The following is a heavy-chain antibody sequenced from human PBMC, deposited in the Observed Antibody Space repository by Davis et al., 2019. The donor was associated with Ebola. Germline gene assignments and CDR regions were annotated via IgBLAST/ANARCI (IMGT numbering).Heavy chain of an antibody. CDR2: INHSGST. J-gene: IGHJ6*02. V-gene: IGHV4-34*01. D-gene: IGHD5/OR15-5a*01. CDR3: ARGRVRMDV. Sequence: SETLSLTCAVYGGSFSGYYWSWIRQPPGKGLEWIGEINHSGSTNYNPSLKSRVTISVDTSKNQFSLKLSSVTAADTAVYFCARGRVRMDVWGQGTTVTVSS. CDR1: GGSFSGYY.